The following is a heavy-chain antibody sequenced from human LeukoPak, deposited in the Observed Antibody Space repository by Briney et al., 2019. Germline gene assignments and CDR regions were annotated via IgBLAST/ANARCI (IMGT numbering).Heavy chain of an antibody. CDR2: INHSGST. Sequence: PSETLSLTCAVYGGSFSGYYWSWIRQPPGKGLEWIGEINHSGSTNYNPSLKSRVTISVDTSKNQFSLKLSSVTAADTAVYYCARGYYGSGSYGDFDYWGQGTLVTVSS. D-gene: IGHD3-10*01. V-gene: IGHV4-34*01. CDR1: GGSFSGYY. J-gene: IGHJ4*02. CDR3: ARGYYGSGSYGDFDY.